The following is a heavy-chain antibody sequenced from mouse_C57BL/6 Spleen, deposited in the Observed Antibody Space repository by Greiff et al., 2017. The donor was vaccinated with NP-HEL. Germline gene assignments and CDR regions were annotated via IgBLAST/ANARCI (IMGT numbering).Heavy chain of an antibody. D-gene: IGHD4-1*01. V-gene: IGHV3-6*01. J-gene: IGHJ2*01. CDR1: GYSITSGYY. CDR3: ARGGGTGTLDY. Sequence: VQLKESGPGLVKPSQSLSLTCSVTGYSITSGYYWNWIRQFPGNKLEWMGYISYDGSNNYNPSLKNRISITRDTSKNQFFLKLNSVTTEDTATYYCARGGGTGTLDYWGQGTTLTVSS. CDR2: ISYDGSN.